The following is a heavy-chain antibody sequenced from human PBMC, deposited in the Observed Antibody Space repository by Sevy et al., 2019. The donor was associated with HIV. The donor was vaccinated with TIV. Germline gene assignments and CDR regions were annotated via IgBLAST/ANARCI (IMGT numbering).Heavy chain of an antibody. CDR3: ARESYSYGYVPYFDY. D-gene: IGHD5-18*01. V-gene: IGHV3-30-3*01. J-gene: IGHJ4*02. CDR1: GFTFSSYA. CDR2: ISYDGSNK. Sequence: GGSLRLSCAASGFTFSSYAMHWVRQAPGKGLEWMAVISYDGSNKYYADSVKGRFTISRDNSKNTLYLQMNSLRAEDTAVYYCARESYSYGYVPYFDYWGQGTLVTVSS.